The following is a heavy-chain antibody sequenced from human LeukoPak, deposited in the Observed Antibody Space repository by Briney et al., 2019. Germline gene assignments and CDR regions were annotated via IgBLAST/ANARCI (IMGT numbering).Heavy chain of an antibody. CDR2: IQYDGSDK. J-gene: IGHJ4*02. CDR1: GFTVSSNY. V-gene: IGHV3-30*02. Sequence: GGSLRLSCAASGFTVSSNYMSWVRQAPGKGLEWVAFIQYDGSDKYSADSVKGRFTISRDNSKNTLYLRMNSLRTEDTAVYYCAKVSYSGGWYFDYWGQGTLVTVSS. CDR3: AKVSYSGGWYFDY. D-gene: IGHD6-19*01.